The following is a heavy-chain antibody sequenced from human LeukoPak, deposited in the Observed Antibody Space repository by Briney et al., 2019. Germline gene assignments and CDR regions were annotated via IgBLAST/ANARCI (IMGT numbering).Heavy chain of an antibody. J-gene: IGHJ4*02. D-gene: IGHD3-10*01. V-gene: IGHV3-23*01. CDR2: IIGSAEST. CDR1: GFTFSTYA. Sequence: RPGGSLRLSCAASGFTFSTYAMSWVRQAPGKGLEWVSAIIGSAESTYYADSVEGRFTVSRDNSKNTLYLQMNSLRAEDTAIYYCAERQSGSSGLYFFDYWGQGTLVAVSS. CDR3: AERQSGSSGLYFFDY.